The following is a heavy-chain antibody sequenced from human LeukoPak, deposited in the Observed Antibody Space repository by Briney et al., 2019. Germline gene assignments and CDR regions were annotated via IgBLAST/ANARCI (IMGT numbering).Heavy chain of an antibody. V-gene: IGHV3-21*01. CDR3: ARDLEMGATT. D-gene: IGHD1-26*01. Sequence: GGSLRLSCEASGFTFSSYSMNWVRQAPGKGLEWVSSISSSSSYIYYADSVKGRFTISRDNAKNSLYLQMNSLRAEDTAVYYCARDLEMGATTWGQGTLVTVSS. J-gene: IGHJ5*02. CDR1: GFTFSSYS. CDR2: ISSSSSYI.